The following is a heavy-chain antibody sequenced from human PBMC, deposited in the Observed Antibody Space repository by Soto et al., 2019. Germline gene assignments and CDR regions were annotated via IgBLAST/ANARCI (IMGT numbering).Heavy chain of an antibody. CDR2: IRSKANSYAT. J-gene: IGHJ4*02. V-gene: IGHV3-73*01. CDR1: GFTFSGSA. CDR3: TRYKYDSSGYYFDY. D-gene: IGHD3-22*01. Sequence: GGSLRLSCAASGFTFSGSAMHWVRQASGKGLEWVGRIRSKANSYATAYAASVKGRFTISRDDPKNTAYLQMNSLKTEDTAVYYCTRYKYDSSGYYFDYWGQGTLGTVSS.